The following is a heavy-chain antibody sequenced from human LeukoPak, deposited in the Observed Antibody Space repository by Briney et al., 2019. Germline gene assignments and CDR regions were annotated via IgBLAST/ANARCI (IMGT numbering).Heavy chain of an antibody. CDR2: INHSGST. Sequence: PSESLSLTCAVYGGSFSGYYWSSVRQPPGKGLEWVGEINHSGSTNYIPSLKSRVTISVDTSKNQFSLKLSSVTAADTAVYYCAVKERYYGWRCGYYNIDYWGQGTLVTVSS. CDR3: AVKERYYGWRCGYYNIDY. D-gene: IGHD3-3*01. CDR1: GGSFSGYY. J-gene: IGHJ4*02. V-gene: IGHV4-34*01.